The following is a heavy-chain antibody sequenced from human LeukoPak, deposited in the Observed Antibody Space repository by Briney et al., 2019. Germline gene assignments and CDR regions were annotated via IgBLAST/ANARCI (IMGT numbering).Heavy chain of an antibody. J-gene: IGHJ4*02. CDR3: ASTERCSTTCPLDY. Sequence: PSETLSLTCAVYGGSFRGYYWSWIRQPPGKGLEWIGEINHSGSTNYNPSLKSRVTISLDTSMKRFSLKLNSVTAADTAVYYCASTERCSTTCPLDYWGQGTLVTVSS. CDR1: GGSFRGYY. CDR2: INHSGST. V-gene: IGHV4-34*01. D-gene: IGHD2-2*01.